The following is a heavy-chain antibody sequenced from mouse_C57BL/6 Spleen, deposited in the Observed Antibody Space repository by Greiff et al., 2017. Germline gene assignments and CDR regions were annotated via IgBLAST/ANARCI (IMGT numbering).Heavy chain of an antibody. CDR1: GYTFTSYW. CDR2: IYPSDSET. CDR3: ARAALAYYYAMDY. Sequence: VQLQQPGAELVRPGSSVKLSCKASGYTFTSYWMHWVKQRPIQGLEWIGNIYPSDSETHYNQKFKDKATLTVDKSSSTAYMQLSSLTSEDSAVYYCARAALAYYYAMDYWGQGTSVTVSS. J-gene: IGHJ4*01. D-gene: IGHD3-1*01. V-gene: IGHV1-52*01.